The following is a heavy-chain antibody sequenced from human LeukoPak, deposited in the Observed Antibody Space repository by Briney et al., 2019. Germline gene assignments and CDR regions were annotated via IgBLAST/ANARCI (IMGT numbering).Heavy chain of an antibody. J-gene: IGHJ5*02. CDR3: ARYCSGGSCYSRWFDP. Sequence: SQTLSLTCAVPGGSISSGGYSWSWIRQPPGKGLEWIGYIYHSGSTYYNPSLKSRVTISVDRSKNQFSLKLSSVTAADTAVYYCARYCSGGSCYSRWFDPWGQGTLVTVSS. V-gene: IGHV4-30-2*01. CDR2: IYHSGST. D-gene: IGHD2-15*01. CDR1: GGSISSGGYS.